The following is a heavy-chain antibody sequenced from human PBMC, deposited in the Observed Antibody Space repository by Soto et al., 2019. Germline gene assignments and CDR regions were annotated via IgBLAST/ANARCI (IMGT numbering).Heavy chain of an antibody. CDR1: GFTFSSYG. D-gene: IGHD3-22*01. J-gene: IGHJ4*02. CDR2: IWYDGSNK. CDR3: ARDYDSSGYPGYYFDY. V-gene: IGHV3-33*01. Sequence: QVQLVESGGGVVQPGRSLRLSCAASGFTFSSYGMHWVRQAPGKGLEWVAVIWYDGSNKYYADSVKGRFTISRDNSKNTLYLQMNSLRVEDTAVYYCARDYDSSGYPGYYFDYWGQGTLVTVSS.